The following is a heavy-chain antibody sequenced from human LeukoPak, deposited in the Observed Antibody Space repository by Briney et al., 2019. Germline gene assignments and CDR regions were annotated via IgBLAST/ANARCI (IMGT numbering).Heavy chain of an antibody. CDR1: GFTFSSYS. J-gene: IGHJ3*01. CDR2: ISPSGDIT. Sequence: GGSLRLSCAASGFTFSSYSMNWVRQAPGKGLEWVSGISPSGDITYYADSVMGRFSISRDNPKSTVSLQMSSLRAEDTALYYCVRDLHWGGFDVWGQGTMVTVSS. CDR3: VRDLHWGGFDV. V-gene: IGHV3-23*01. D-gene: IGHD7-27*01.